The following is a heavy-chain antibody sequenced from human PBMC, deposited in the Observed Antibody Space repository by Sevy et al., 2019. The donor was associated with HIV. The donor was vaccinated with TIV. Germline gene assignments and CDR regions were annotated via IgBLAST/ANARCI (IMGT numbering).Heavy chain of an antibody. Sequence: GGSLRLSCAASGFTFSSYEMNWVRQAPGKGLEWGSYISSSGSTIYYADSGKGRFTISRDNAKNSLYLQMHSLRAEDTAVYYCARDGATIFGVVITIPDAFDIWGQGTMVTVSS. CDR1: GFTFSSYE. J-gene: IGHJ3*02. D-gene: IGHD3-3*01. CDR3: ARDGATIFGVVITIPDAFDI. CDR2: ISSSGSTI. V-gene: IGHV3-48*03.